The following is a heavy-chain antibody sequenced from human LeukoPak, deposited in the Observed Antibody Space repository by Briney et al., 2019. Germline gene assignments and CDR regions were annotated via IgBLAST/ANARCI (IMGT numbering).Heavy chain of an antibody. CDR2: ISYDGSTK. CDR1: GFTFSSYG. J-gene: IGHJ6*03. CDR3: ARDPYNGAYSEGYYYYYMDV. D-gene: IGHD1-1*01. Sequence: PGKSLRLSCAASGFTFSSYGMHWVRQAPGKGLEWVAVISYDGSTKYYADSVKGRFTVSRDNSKNTLYLQMNSLRVEDTAIYYCARDPYNGAYSEGYYYYYMDVWGKGTTVTVSS. V-gene: IGHV3-30*03.